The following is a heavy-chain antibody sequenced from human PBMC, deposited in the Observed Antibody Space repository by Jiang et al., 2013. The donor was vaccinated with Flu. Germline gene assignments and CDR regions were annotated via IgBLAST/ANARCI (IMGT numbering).Heavy chain of an antibody. CDR2: ISSSSSTI. J-gene: IGHJ4*02. V-gene: IGHV3-48*02. CDR1: GFTFSSYS. CDR3: ARGAIYCSGGSCYFGYFDY. D-gene: IGHD2-15*01. Sequence: VQLLESGGGLVQPGGSLRLSCAASGFTFSSYSMNWVRQAPGKGLEWVSYISSSSSTIYYADSVKGRFTISRDNAKNSLYLQMNSLRDEDTAVYYCARGAIYCSGGSCYFGYFDYWGQGTLVTVSS.